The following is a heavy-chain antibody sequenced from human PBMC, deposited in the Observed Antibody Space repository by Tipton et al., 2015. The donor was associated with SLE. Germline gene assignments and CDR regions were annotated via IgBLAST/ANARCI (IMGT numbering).Heavy chain of an antibody. CDR1: GGSISSHY. J-gene: IGHJ5*02. CDR3: ARGLGGVTLHWFDP. D-gene: IGHD3-16*01. V-gene: IGHV4-59*11. Sequence: TLSLTCTVSGGSISSHYWSWIRQPPGKGLEWIGDIYYSGSTNYNPSLKSRVTISVDTSKNQFSLKVSSVTAADTAVYYCARGLGGVTLHWFDPWGQGTLVAVSS. CDR2: IYYSGST.